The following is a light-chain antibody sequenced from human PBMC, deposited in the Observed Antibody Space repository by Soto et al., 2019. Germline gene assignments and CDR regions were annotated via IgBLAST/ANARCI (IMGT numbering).Light chain of an antibody. J-gene: IGKJ5*01. CDR1: QGVSNY. Sequence: EIVLTQSPATLSLSPGDRVTLSCQASQGVSNYLAWYQQKLGQAPRLLIYDASNLETGVPARFSGSGSGTDFTLTISSLEPEDFAVYYCQQRSNWPPITFGQGTRLEIK. CDR2: DAS. CDR3: QQRSNWPPIT. V-gene: IGKV3-11*01.